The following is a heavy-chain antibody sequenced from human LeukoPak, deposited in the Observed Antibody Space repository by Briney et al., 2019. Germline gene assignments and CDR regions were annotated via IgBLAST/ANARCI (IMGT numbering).Heavy chain of an antibody. CDR2: ISPNSGGT. CDR1: GYTFTDYY. Sequence: ASVKVSCKASGYTFTDYYMHWVRQDPGQGLEWLVWISPNSGGTYYAQNFKSRVTMTMDTSISTSYMELSTLRSDDTAVYYCARAGPRGGAVAGTGYFQHWGQGTLVTLSS. J-gene: IGHJ1*01. CDR3: ARAGPRGGAVAGTGYFQH. V-gene: IGHV1-2*02. D-gene: IGHD6-19*01.